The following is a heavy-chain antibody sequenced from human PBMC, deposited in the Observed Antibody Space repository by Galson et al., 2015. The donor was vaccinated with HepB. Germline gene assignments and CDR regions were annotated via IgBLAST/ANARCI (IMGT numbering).Heavy chain of an antibody. CDR2: INTGNGKT. Sequence: SVKVSCKASGYTFTTYGMHWVRQAPGQSLEWMGWINTGNGKTKYSQKFQGRVTITRDTSASTAYMELSSLRSEDTAVYYCASAFRSSSWYYGYRASEYFQHWGQVTLGTVSS. CDR3: ASAFRSSSWYYGYRASEYFQH. V-gene: IGHV1-3*04. CDR1: GYTFTTYG. J-gene: IGHJ1*01. D-gene: IGHD6-13*01.